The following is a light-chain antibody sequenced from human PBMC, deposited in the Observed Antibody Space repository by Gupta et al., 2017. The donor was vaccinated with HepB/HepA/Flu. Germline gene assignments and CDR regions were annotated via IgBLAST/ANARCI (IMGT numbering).Light chain of an antibody. V-gene: IGKV1-16*01. CDR3: QKYDSDPYT. Sequence: DFQLTHSPSSLSASDGDRLTITCRAGQDISDNLAWFQQKPGKAPRSLIFFASTLHRGVPSRFSGSGSGTHFTLTISSLQPEDVATYYCQKYDSDPYTFGPGTKVEIK. CDR2: FAS. J-gene: IGKJ3*01. CDR1: QDISDN.